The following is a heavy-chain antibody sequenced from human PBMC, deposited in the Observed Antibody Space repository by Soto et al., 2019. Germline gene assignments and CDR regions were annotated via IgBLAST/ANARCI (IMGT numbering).Heavy chain of an antibody. D-gene: IGHD2-8*01. CDR1: GYTFSNYA. CDR2: VSPYNGNA. V-gene: IGHV1-18*04. J-gene: IGHJ4*02. CDR3: ARASSLIMAAPAY. Sequence: GASVKVSCKTSGYTFSNYAISWVRQAPGQGLEWMAWVSPYNGNANYTEKFQGRVSMTTDTSTTTAYMELTSLTSDDTAIYYCARASSLIMAAPAYWGQGTLVTVSS.